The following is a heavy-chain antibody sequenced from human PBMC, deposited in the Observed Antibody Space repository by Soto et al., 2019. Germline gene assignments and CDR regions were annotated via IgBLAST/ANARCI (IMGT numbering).Heavy chain of an antibody. Sequence: SETLSLTCTVSGGSISSYYWSWIRQPPGKGLEWIGYIYYSGSTNYNPSLKSRVTVSVDTSKNQFSLKLSSVTAADTAVYYCARGNLGGGYSYGYDPSTYYYGMDVWGQGTTVTVSS. CDR3: ARGNLGGGYSYGYDPSTYYYGMDV. J-gene: IGHJ6*02. CDR2: IYYSGST. D-gene: IGHD5-18*01. CDR1: GGSISSYY. V-gene: IGHV4-59*01.